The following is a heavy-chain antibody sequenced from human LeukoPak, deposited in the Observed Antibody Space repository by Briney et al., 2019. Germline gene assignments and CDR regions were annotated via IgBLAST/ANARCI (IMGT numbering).Heavy chain of an antibody. CDR2: IYYSGST. CDR3: ARQEGGSLFDY. J-gene: IGHJ4*02. V-gene: IGHV4-59*08. CDR1: GGSISSYY. Sequence: SETLSLTCTVSGGSISSYYWSWIRQPPGKGLEWIGYIYYSGSTNYNPSLKSRVTISVDTSKNQFSLKLSSVTAADTAVYYCARQEGGSLFDYWGQGTLVTVSS. D-gene: IGHD1-26*01.